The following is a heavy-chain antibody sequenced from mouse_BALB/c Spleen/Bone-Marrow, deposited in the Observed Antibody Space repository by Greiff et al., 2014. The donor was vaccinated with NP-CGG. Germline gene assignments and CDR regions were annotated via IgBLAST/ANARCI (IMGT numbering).Heavy chain of an antibody. CDR1: GYTFTSYW. V-gene: IGHV1-7*01. J-gene: IGHJ3*01. CDR3: ARRLNWDWFAY. CDR2: INPSTGYT. D-gene: IGHD4-1*01. Sequence: QVQLQQSGAELAKPGASVKMSCEASGYTFTSYWMHWVKQRPGQGLEWIGYINPSTGYTDYNQKFKDKATLTADKSSSTAYMQLSSLTSEDSAVYYCARRLNWDWFAYWGQGTLVTVSA.